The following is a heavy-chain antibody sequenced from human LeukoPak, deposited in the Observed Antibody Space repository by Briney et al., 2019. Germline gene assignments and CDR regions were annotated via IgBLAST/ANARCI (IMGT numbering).Heavy chain of an antibody. CDR3: AKDGYDGSGAYIDY. Sequence: GRSLRLSCAASGFTFSSYGMHWVRQAPGKGLEWVAAISHDGSNKFYADSVKGRFTISRDNSRNTLYLQMSSLRAEDTAVFQCAKDGYDGSGAYIDYWGQGTLVTVSS. J-gene: IGHJ4*02. V-gene: IGHV3-30*18. CDR2: ISHDGSNK. CDR1: GFTFSSYG. D-gene: IGHD3-22*01.